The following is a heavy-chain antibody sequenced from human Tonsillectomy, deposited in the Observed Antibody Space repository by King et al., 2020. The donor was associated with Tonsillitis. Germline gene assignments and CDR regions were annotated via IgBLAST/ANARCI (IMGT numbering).Heavy chain of an antibody. CDR2: ISFGGSDK. J-gene: IGHJ4*02. D-gene: IGHD2-15*01. CDR1: GFTFSSYA. V-gene: IGHV3-30-3*01. CDR3: ARDAAIVVVVEATGDFDY. Sequence: QLVQSGGGVVQPGRSLRLSCAASGFTFSSYAMHWVRRAPGKGLEWVAVISFGGSDKYYADSVKGRFTISRDNSKNTLYLQMNSLRAEDTAVYYCARDAAIVVVVEATGDFDYWGQGTLVTVSS.